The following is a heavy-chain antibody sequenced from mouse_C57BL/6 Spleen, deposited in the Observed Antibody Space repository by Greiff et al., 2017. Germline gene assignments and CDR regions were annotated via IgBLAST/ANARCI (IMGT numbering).Heavy chain of an antibody. CDR2: IDPEDGET. V-gene: IGHV14-2*01. CDR1: GFNIKDYY. D-gene: IGHD2-2*01. CDR3: ARWLRQGAWFAY. Sequence: EVHLVESGAELVKPGASVKLSCTASGFNIKDYYMHWVKQRTEQGLEWIGRIDPEDGETKYAPKFQGKATITADTSSNTAYLQLSSLTSEDTAVYYCARWLRQGAWFAYWGQGTLVTVSA. J-gene: IGHJ3*01.